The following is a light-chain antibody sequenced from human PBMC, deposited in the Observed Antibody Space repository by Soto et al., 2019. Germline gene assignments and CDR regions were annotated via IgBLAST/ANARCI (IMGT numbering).Light chain of an antibody. CDR3: QQYGGSPIT. J-gene: IGKJ1*01. Sequence: TQSPATLSVSLGDRVTLSCRASQSVTYNLAWYQQRPGQAPRLLISGASSRATGIPDRFSGSGSETDFTLTISRLEPEDFALYYCQQYGGSPITFGQGTKVDIK. V-gene: IGKV3-20*01. CDR1: QSVTYN. CDR2: GAS.